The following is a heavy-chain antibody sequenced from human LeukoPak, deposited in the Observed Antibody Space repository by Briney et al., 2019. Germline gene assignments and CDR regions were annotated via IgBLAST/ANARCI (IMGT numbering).Heavy chain of an antibody. CDR3: ARGTFDP. CDR2: ISSSSSYI. Sequence: GGSLRLSCAASGFTFSSYSMNWVRQAPGKGLEWVSSISSSSSYIYYADSVKGRFTISKDNAKNSLYLQMNSLRAEDTAVYYCARGTFDPWGQGTLVTVSS. J-gene: IGHJ5*02. V-gene: IGHV3-21*01. CDR1: GFTFSSYS.